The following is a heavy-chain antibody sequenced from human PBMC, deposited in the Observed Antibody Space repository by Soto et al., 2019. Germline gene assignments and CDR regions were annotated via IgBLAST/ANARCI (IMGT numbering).Heavy chain of an antibody. D-gene: IGHD2-15*01. CDR2: ISYDGSNK. Sequence: QVQLVESGGGVVQPGRSLRLSCAASGFTFSSYGMHWVRQAPGKGLEWVAVISYDGSNKYYADSVKGRFTISRDNSKSTLYLQMNSLRAEDTAVYYCAKGRRSHRGLQGPFDYWGQGTLVTVSS. J-gene: IGHJ4*02. CDR3: AKGRRSHRGLQGPFDY. CDR1: GFTFSSYG. V-gene: IGHV3-30*18.